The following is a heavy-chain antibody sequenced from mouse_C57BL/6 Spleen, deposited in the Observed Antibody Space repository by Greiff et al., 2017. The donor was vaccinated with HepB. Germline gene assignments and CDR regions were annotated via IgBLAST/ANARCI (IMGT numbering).Heavy chain of an antibody. CDR2: IYPGNSDT. V-gene: IGHV1-5*01. D-gene: IGHD1-1*01. CDR1: GYTFTSYW. Sequence: EVQLQESGTVLARPGASVKMSCKTSGYTFTSYWMHWVKQRPGQGLEWIGAIYPGNSDTSYNQKFKGKAKLTAVTSASTAYMKLSSLTNEDSAVYYCTRGKTHPTVSSPWFAYWGQGTLVTVSA. CDR3: TRGKTHPTVSSPWFAY. J-gene: IGHJ3*01.